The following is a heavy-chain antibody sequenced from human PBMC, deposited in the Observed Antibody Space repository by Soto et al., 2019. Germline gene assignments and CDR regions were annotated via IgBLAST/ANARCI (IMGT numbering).Heavy chain of an antibody. J-gene: IGHJ4*02. CDR1: GGSISSYY. V-gene: IGHV4-59*01. D-gene: IGHD7-27*01. CDR3: ARVWGRNFDY. CDR2: IYYSGRT. Sequence: QVQLQESGPGLVKPSETLSLTCTVSGGSISSYYWSWIRQPPGKGLEWIGYIYYSGRTNYNPFLKSRETLSVDTSKNQFSLKLSSLTAADTAVYYCARVWGRNFDYWGQGTLVTVSS.